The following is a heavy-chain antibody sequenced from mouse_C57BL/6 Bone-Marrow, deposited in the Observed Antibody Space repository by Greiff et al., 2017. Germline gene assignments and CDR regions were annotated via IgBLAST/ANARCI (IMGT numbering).Heavy chain of an antibody. CDR1: GFNIKDDY. V-gene: IGHV14-4*01. Sequence: EVKLVESGAELVRPGASVKLSCTASGFNIKDDYMHWVKQRPEQGLEWIGWIDPENGDTEYASKFQGKTTITADTSSNTAYLQLSSLTSEDTAVYYCTTGNFDYWGKGTTLTVSS. CDR2: IDPENGDT. CDR3: TTGNFDY. J-gene: IGHJ2*01.